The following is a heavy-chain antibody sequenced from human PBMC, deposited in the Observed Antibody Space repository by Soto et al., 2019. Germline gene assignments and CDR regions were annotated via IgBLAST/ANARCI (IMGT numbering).Heavy chain of an antibody. Sequence: PGGSLRLSCAASGFSFGSYALSWVRQAPGKGLEWVSTISGSDGKTFYADSVKGRFSISRDTSQSTLYLQMNSLRADDTDIYYCARWSYPDSWGERTRVIVSS. CDR3: ARWSYPDS. CDR2: ISGSDGKT. J-gene: IGHJ1*01. CDR1: GFSFGSYA. V-gene: IGHV3-23*01. D-gene: IGHD3-10*01.